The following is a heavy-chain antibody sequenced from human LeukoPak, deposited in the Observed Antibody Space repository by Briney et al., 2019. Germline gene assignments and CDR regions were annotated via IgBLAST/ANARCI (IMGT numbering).Heavy chain of an antibody. CDR1: GYSFTHYG. V-gene: IGHV1-18*01. J-gene: IGHJ4*02. CDR3: ARDLDSGYQIDY. D-gene: IGHD5-12*01. CDR2: INTVNSNP. Sequence: ASVKVSCKTLGYSFTHYGISWVRQAPGQGLEWLGRINTVNSNPEIEQKFQDRVTMTRDTSTSTVYMELSSLRSEDTAVYYCARDLDSGYQIDYWGQGTLVTVSS.